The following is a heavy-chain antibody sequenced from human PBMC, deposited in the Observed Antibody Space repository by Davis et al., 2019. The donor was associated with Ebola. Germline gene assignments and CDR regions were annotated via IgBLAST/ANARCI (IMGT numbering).Heavy chain of an antibody. V-gene: IGHV3-7*03. D-gene: IGHD6-13*01. J-gene: IGHJ4*02. CDR1: GFTFSRDW. Sequence: PGGSLRLSCAGSGFTFSRDWMSWVRQGPGKGLEWVANIKEDGSSKFYVDSVRGRFTISRDNDKNSVYLQMNSLTGEDTGVYYCATTAAAAANDWGQGTLVIVSS. CDR3: ATTAAAAAND. CDR2: IKEDGSSK.